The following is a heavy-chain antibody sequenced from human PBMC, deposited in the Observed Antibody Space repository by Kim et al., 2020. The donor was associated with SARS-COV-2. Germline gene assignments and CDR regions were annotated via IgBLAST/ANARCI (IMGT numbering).Heavy chain of an antibody. V-gene: IGHV3-30*07. CDR3: ARDYLAYSSSWHKLFDY. D-gene: IGHD6-13*01. J-gene: IGHJ4*02. Sequence: VKGRFTISRDNSKNTLYLQMNSLRAEDTAVYYCARDYLAYSSSWHKLFDYWGQGTLVTVSS.